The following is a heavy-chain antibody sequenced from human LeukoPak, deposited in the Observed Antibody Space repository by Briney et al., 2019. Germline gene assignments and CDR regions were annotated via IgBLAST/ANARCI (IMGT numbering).Heavy chain of an antibody. CDR1: GGSISSGGYS. CDR3: ARVAESWEFDY. Sequence: SETLSLTCAVSGGSISSGGYSWSWIRQPPGKGLEWIGYIYHSGSTYYNPPLKSRVTISVDGSKNQFSLKLSSVTAADTAVYYCARVAESWEFDYWGQGTLVTVSS. J-gene: IGHJ4*02. D-gene: IGHD1-26*01. CDR2: IYHSGST. V-gene: IGHV4-30-2*01.